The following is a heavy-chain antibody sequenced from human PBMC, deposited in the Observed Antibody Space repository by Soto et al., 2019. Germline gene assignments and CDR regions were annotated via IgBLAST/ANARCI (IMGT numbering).Heavy chain of an antibody. D-gene: IGHD4-4*01. CDR1: GFTFSSYT. V-gene: IGHV3-30-3*01. CDR2: ISYDGSNK. Sequence: PGASLRLSCAASGFTFSSYTMHWVRQAPCKWLEWVAVISYDGSNKYYADSGKGRFTISRDNAKTTLYMQINSLRAEDTAVYYCARQAPRNHIASWGQRNVVIVSS. J-gene: IGHJ4*02. CDR3: ARQAPRNHIAS.